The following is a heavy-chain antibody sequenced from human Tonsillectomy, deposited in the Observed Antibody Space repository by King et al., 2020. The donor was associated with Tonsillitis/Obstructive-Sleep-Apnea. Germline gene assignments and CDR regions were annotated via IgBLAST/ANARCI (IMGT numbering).Heavy chain of an antibody. Sequence: QLVQSGAEVKKPGESLRISCKGSGYSFTSYWITWVRQMPGKGLEWMGRIDPSDSYSNYSPSFQGHVTISADKSISTAYLPWSSLKASDTAMYYCAMGPSGRYDYWGQGTLVTVSS. D-gene: IGHD1-26*01. CDR1: GYSFTSYW. J-gene: IGHJ4*02. V-gene: IGHV5-10-1*03. CDR3: AMGPSGRYDY. CDR2: IDPSDSYS.